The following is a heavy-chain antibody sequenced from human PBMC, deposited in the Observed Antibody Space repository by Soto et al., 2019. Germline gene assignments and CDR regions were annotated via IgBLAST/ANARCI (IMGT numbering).Heavy chain of an antibody. CDR1: GYTFTSYD. Sequence: ASVKVSCKASGYTFTSYDINWVRQATGQGLEWMGWMNPNSGNTGYAQKFQGRVTMTRNTSISTAYMELSSLRSEDTAEYYCARFNFIPRVTFFGVVIKPYYYYYYMDVWGKGTTVTVSS. CDR3: ARFNFIPRVTFFGVVIKPYYYYYYMDV. D-gene: IGHD3-3*01. J-gene: IGHJ6*03. CDR2: MNPNSGNT. V-gene: IGHV1-8*01.